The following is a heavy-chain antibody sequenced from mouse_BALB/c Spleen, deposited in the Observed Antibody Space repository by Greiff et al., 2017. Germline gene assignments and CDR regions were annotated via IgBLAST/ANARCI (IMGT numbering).Heavy chain of an antibody. CDR1: GYTFTSYW. CDR3: ARRGGKAHFDY. CDR2: INPSTGYT. J-gene: IGHJ2*01. V-gene: IGHV1-7*01. Sequence: VQLVESGAELAKPGASVKMSCKASGYTFTSYWMHWVKQRPGQGLEWIGYINPSTGYTEYNQKFKDKATLTADKSSSTAYMQLSSLTSEDSAVYYCARRGGKAHFDYWGQGTTLTVSS. D-gene: IGHD2-1*01.